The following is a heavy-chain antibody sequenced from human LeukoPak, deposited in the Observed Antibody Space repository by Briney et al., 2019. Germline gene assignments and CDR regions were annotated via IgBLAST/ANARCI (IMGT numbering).Heavy chain of an antibody. Sequence: SETLSLTCTVSGGSISSYYWSWIRQPPGKGLEWIGYVFYTGSTTYNPSLKSRLTISIDTSKSQFSLKLNSVTAADTAVYYCARDLGPSRGFDYWGRGTLVTVSS. CDR2: VFYTGST. V-gene: IGHV4-59*01. J-gene: IGHJ4*02. D-gene: IGHD3-10*01. CDR1: GGSISSYY. CDR3: ARDLGPSRGFDY.